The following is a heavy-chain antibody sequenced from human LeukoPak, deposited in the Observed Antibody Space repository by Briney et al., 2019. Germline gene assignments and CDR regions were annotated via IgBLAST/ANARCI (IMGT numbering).Heavy chain of an antibody. CDR2: VSGFSSPI. J-gene: IGHJ4*02. D-gene: IGHD6-13*01. V-gene: IGHV3-48*01. Sequence: PGGSLRLSCVASGFTFNNYGLNWVRQAPGKGLEWVSYVSGFSSPIYYADSVKGRFTISRDNARNSMYLQMNSLRVEDTAMYYCARGSSAVGIDYWGQGTLVTVSS. CDR1: GFTFNNYG. CDR3: ARGSSAVGIDY.